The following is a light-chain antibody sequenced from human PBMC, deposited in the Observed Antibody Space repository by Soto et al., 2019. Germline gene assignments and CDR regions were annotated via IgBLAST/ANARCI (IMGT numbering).Light chain of an antibody. Sequence: VLTQSPATLFLSPGERATLYCRASQTVSRYLAWYQQKPGQAPRLLIYYASHRATGIPARFSGSGSGTAYNLTISSLEPEDFAVYYCQQRSTWPLFTFGGGTKVEI. CDR3: QQRSTWPLFT. CDR1: QTVSRY. CDR2: YAS. J-gene: IGKJ4*01. V-gene: IGKV3-11*01.